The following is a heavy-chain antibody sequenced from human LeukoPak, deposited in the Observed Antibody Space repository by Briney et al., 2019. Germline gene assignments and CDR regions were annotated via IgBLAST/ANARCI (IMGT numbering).Heavy chain of an antibody. J-gene: IGHJ5*02. V-gene: IGHV4-34*01. Sequence: SETLSLTCAVYGGSFSGYYWSWIRQPPGKGLEWIGEINHSGSTNYNPSLKSRVTISVDTSKNQFSLKLSSVTAADTAVYYCARNARMRPGIGNRKSWFDPWGQGTLVTVSS. CDR1: GGSFSGYY. D-gene: IGHD1-14*01. CDR2: INHSGST. CDR3: ARNARMRPGIGNRKSWFDP.